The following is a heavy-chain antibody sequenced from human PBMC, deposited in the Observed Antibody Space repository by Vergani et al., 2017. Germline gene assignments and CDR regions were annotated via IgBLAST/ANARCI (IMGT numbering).Heavy chain of an antibody. CDR3: AKDNGGSYSAWFDP. D-gene: IGHD1-26*01. J-gene: IGHJ5*02. V-gene: IGHV3-9*01. CDR2: IRWNSGSI. CDR1: GFTFDDYA. Sequence: EVQLVESGGGLVQPGRSLRLSCAASGFTFDDYAMHWVRQAPGKGLEWVSGIRWNSGSIGYADSVKGRFTISRDNAKNSLYLQMNSLRAEDTALYYCAKDNGGSYSAWFDPWGQGTLVTVSS.